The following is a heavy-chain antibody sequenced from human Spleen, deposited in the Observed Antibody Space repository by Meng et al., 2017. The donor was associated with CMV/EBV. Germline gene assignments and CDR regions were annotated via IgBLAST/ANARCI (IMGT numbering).Heavy chain of an antibody. J-gene: IGHJ6*02. Sequence: ASVKVSCKASGYTFTGYYLHWVRQAPGQGLEWMGWINPNSGATNYAQKFRGRVTMTRDTSINTAYMEMSRLRSDDTAFYYCARTQVPAHTGSYRYYYYYSMDVWGQGTTDTVSS. CDR2: INPNSGAT. CDR1: GYTFTGYY. D-gene: IGHD2-8*02. CDR3: ARTQVPAHTGSYRYYYYYSMDV. V-gene: IGHV1-2*02.